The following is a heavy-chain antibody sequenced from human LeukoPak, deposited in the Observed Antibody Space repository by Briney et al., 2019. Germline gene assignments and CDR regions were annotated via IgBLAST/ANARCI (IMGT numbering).Heavy chain of an antibody. D-gene: IGHD3-3*01. CDR1: GFTFSSYA. J-gene: IGHJ4*02. CDR2: ISGSGGST. Sequence: GGSLRLSCAASGFTFSSYAMSWVRQAPGKGLEWVSAISGSGGSTYYADSVKGRFTISRDNSKSTLYLQMNSLRAEDTAVYYCAKLDGDFWSGYYTWGQGTLVTVSS. CDR3: AKLDGDFWSGYYT. V-gene: IGHV3-23*01.